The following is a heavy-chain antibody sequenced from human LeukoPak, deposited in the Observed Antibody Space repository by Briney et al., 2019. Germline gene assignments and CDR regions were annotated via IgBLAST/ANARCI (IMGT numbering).Heavy chain of an antibody. CDR1: GFTFSMSW. V-gene: IGHV3-7*01. CDR2: INGDTSEI. J-gene: IGHJ4*02. D-gene: IGHD1-26*01. CDR3: ARRGYHDYSGFDY. Sequence: AGGSLRLSCAASGFTFSMSWMTWVRQAPGKGLEWVASINGDTSEIHYVDSVKGRFTISRDNTKDSLYLQMKSLRAEDTALYYCARRGYHDYSGFDYWGQGTLVTVSS.